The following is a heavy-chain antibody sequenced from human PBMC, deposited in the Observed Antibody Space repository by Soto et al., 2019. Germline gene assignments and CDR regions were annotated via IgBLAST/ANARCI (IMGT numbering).Heavy chain of an antibody. J-gene: IGHJ4*02. D-gene: IGHD4-17*01. CDR3: ARSSEVTTALGY. CDR1: GYTFTGYY. Sequence: ASVKVSCKASGYTFTGYYIHWVRQAPGQGLDWMGWINPNSGGTKYAQKFQGWVTMTRDTSISTAYMEVSRLRSDDTAVYYCARSSEVTTALGYWGQGTPVTVSS. V-gene: IGHV1-2*04. CDR2: INPNSGGT.